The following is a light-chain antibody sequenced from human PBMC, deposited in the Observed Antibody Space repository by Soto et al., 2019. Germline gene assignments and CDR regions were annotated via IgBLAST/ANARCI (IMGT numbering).Light chain of an antibody. J-gene: IGKJ1*01. CDR2: DAS. Sequence: IQMTQSPSTLSGSVGDRVTITFRASRSISTWLAWYQQKPGKAPNLLIYDASSLESGVPSRFSGSGSGTEFTLTISSLQPDDFATYYCQQYNSYSWTFAQGTKVAI. CDR3: QQYNSYSWT. V-gene: IGKV1-5*01. CDR1: RSISTW.